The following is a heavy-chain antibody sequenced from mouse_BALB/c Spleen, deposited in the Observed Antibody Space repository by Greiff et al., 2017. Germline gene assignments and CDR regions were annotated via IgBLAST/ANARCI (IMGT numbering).Heavy chain of an antibody. D-gene: IGHD2-4*01. CDR3: ARAGYDYDSYAMDY. Sequence: EVHLVESGGGLVQPGGSRKLSCAASGFTFSSFGMHWVRQAPEKGLEWVAYISSGSSTIYYADTVKGRFTISRDNPKNTLFLQMTSLRSEDTAMYYCARAGYDYDSYAMDYWGQGTSVTVSS. CDR2: ISSGSSTI. CDR1: GFTFSSFG. V-gene: IGHV5-17*02. J-gene: IGHJ4*01.